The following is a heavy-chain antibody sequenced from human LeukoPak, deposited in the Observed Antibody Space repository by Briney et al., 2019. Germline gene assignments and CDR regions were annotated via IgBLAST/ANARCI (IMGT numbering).Heavy chain of an antibody. CDR2: INPSGGST. D-gene: IGHD5-18*01. Sequence: ASVKVSCKASGYTFTSYYMHWVRQAPGQGLEWMGIINPSGGSTNYAQKFQGRVTMTRDTSTSTVYMELSSLRSEDTAVYYCARVDTAMNNYYYYGMDVWGQGTTVTVSS. CDR3: ARVDTAMNNYYYYGMDV. CDR1: GYTFTSYY. J-gene: IGHJ6*02. V-gene: IGHV1-46*01.